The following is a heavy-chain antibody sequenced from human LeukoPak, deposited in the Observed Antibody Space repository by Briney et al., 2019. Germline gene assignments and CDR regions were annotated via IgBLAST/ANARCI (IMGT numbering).Heavy chain of an antibody. CDR3: ARDGVLRYFDSYYYYIDV. J-gene: IGHJ6*03. Sequence: GGSLRLSCAASGFTVSSNYMSWVRQAPGKGLEWVSVIYSGGSTYYADSVKGRFTISRDNANNSLYLQMNSLRAEDTAVYYCARDGVLRYFDSYYYYIDVWGKGTTVTISS. CDR1: GFTVSSNY. D-gene: IGHD3-9*01. CDR2: IYSGGST. V-gene: IGHV3-53*01.